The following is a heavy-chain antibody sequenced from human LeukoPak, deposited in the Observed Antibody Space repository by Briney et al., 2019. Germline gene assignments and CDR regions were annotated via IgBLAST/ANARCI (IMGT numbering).Heavy chain of an antibody. V-gene: IGHV3-74*01. CDR1: GFTFSSYW. D-gene: IGHD3-3*01. CDR3: EREGFYDFWSGYYGYYFDY. CDR2: INGDGRSI. J-gene: IGHJ4*02. Sequence: PGGSLRLSCAASGFTFSSYWMHWVRQAPGKGLVWVSGINGDGRSISYVECVKGRFTISRDNAKNTLYQQMNSLRAEDTAVYYCEREGFYDFWSGYYGYYFDYWGQGTLVTVSS.